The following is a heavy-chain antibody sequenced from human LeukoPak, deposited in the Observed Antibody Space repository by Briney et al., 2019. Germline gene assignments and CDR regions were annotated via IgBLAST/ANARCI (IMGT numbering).Heavy chain of an antibody. CDR2: ISSSSSTI. D-gene: IGHD5-18*01. Sequence: GGSLRLSCAASGFTFSSYSMNWVRQAPGKGLEWVSYISSSSSTIYYADSVKGRFTISRDNAKNSLYLQMNSLRAEDTAVYYCAKDPRGYSSEYYFDYWGQGTLVTVSS. CDR3: AKDPRGYSSEYYFDY. J-gene: IGHJ4*02. V-gene: IGHV3-48*01. CDR1: GFTFSSYS.